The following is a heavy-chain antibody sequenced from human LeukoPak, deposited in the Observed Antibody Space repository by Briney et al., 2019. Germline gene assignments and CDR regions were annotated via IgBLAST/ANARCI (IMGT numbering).Heavy chain of an antibody. J-gene: IGHJ6*02. D-gene: IGHD4-17*01. V-gene: IGHV1-2*06. CDR1: GYTFTGYY. Sequence: ASVKVSCKASGYTFTGYYMHWVRQAPGQGLEWMGRINPNSGGTNYAQKFQGRVTMTRDTSISTAYMELSRPRSEDTAVYYCAREYDDYGDYGYYYYGMDVWGQGTTVTVSS. CDR2: INPNSGGT. CDR3: AREYDDYGDYGYYYYGMDV.